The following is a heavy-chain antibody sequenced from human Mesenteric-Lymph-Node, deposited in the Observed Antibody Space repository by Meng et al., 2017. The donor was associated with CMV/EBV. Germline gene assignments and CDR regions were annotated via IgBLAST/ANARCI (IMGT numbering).Heavy chain of an antibody. CDR3: ARGRPYSSSSYPNDY. CDR1: GYTFTSYA. D-gene: IGHD6-13*01. Sequence: ASGYTFTSYAMHWVRQAPGQRLEWMGWINAGNGNTKYSQKFQGRVTITRDTSASTAYMELSSLRSEDTAVYYCARGRPYSSSSYPNDYWGQGTLVTVSS. V-gene: IGHV1-3*01. J-gene: IGHJ4*02. CDR2: INAGNGNT.